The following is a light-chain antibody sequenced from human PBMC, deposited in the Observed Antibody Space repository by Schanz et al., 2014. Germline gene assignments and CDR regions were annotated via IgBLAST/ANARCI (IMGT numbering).Light chain of an antibody. V-gene: IGLV2-18*02. CDR1: SSDVGGYNR. CDR3: SSYAGSNMVL. J-gene: IGLJ2*01. Sequence: QSALTQPPSVSGSPGQSVTISCTGTSSDVGGYNRVSWYQQPPGTAPKLMIYDVTNRPSGVPDRFSGSKSGNTASLTVSGLQAEDEADYYCSSYAGSNMVLFGGGTKLTV. CDR2: DVT.